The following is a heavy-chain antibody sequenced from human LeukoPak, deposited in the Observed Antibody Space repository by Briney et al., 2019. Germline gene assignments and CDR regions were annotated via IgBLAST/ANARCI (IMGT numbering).Heavy chain of an antibody. V-gene: IGHV4-30-4*08. CDR2: IYYSGST. Sequence: SETLSLTCTVSGGSISSGDYYRSWIRQPPGRGVEWIEYIYYSGSTYYNPSLKSRVTISVDTSKNQFSLKLSSVTAADTAVYYCARDHLNYYDSSGLRGDAFDIWGQGTMVTVSS. D-gene: IGHD3-22*01. CDR1: GGSISSGDYY. CDR3: ARDHLNYYDSSGLRGDAFDI. J-gene: IGHJ3*02.